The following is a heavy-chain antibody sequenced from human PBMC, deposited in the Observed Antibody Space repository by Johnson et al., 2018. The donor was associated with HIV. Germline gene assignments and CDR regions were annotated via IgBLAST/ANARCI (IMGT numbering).Heavy chain of an antibody. CDR1: GFTFSDYY. D-gene: IGHD1-26*01. Sequence: QVQLVESGGGLVKPGGSLRLSCAASGFTFSDYYMSWIRQAPGKGLEWVSYISSSGSTIYYADPVKGRFTISRYDPKNTLYLQMNSLKTEDKALYYCTTDRIVGAIGDAFDIWCQGTMVTVSS. CDR3: TTDRIVGAIGDAFDI. J-gene: IGHJ3*02. V-gene: IGHV3-11*01. CDR2: ISSSGSTI.